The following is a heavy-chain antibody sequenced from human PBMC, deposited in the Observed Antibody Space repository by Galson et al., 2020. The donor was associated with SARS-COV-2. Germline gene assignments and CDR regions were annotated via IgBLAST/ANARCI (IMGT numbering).Heavy chain of an antibody. D-gene: IGHD6-13*01. CDR1: GFTVSNYN. CDR2: ISTSSSTI. V-gene: IGHV3-48*02. Sequence: GESLKISCAASGFTVSNYNMNWVRQAPGKGLEWISSISTSSSTIYYAESVRGRFTISRDSAKNSLYLQMNSLRDEDTAVYYCAREGRAAVTIWLDPWGQETLVTVSS. J-gene: IGHJ5*02. CDR3: AREGRAAVTIWLDP.